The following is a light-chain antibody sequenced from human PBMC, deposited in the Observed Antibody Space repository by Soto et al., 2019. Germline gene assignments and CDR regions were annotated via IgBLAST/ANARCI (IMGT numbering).Light chain of an antibody. CDR1: QSVSSY. CDR2: DAS. J-gene: IGKJ4*01. V-gene: IGKV3-11*01. Sequence: EIVLTQSPATLSLSPGERATLSCRASQSVSSYLAWYQQKPGQAPRLLIYDASNRATGIPARFSGCGSGTDFTLTISSLEPEDFAVYYCQQRSNWPLTFGGGTKVEI. CDR3: QQRSNWPLT.